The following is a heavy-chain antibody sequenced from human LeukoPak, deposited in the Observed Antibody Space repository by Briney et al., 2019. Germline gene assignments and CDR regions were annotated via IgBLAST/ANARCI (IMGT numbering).Heavy chain of an antibody. V-gene: IGHV3-21*01. CDR2: ISSSSSYI. CDR3: ARDGVLLVVPNYFDY. CDR1: GFTFSSYS. Sequence: GGSLRLSCAASGFTFSSYSMNWVRRAPGEGVEGVSSISSSSSYIYYADSAKGRFTISRDNAKNSLYLQMNSLRAEDTAVYYCARDGVLLVVPNYFDYWGQGTLVTVSS. J-gene: IGHJ4*02. D-gene: IGHD3-10*01.